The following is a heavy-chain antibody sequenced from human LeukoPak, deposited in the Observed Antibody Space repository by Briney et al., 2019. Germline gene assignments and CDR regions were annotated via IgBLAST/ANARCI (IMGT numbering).Heavy chain of an antibody. CDR1: GGSISSYY. J-gene: IGHJ5*02. D-gene: IGHD6-13*01. Sequence: SETLSLTCTVSGGSISSYYWSWIRQPPGKGLEWIGYIYYSGSTNYNPSLKSRVIISVDTSKNQFSLKLSSVTAADTAVYYCARHLAGTGLDWFDPWGQGTLVTVSS. CDR3: ARHLAGTGLDWFDP. V-gene: IGHV4-59*01. CDR2: IYYSGST.